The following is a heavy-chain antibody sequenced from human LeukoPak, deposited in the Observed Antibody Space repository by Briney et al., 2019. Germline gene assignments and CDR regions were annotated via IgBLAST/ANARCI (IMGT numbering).Heavy chain of an antibody. D-gene: IGHD6-19*01. CDR2: ISYDGSNK. V-gene: IGHV3-30-3*01. Sequence: PGGSLRLSCAASGFTFSSYAMHWVRQAPGKGLEWVAVISYDGSNKYYADSVKGRFTISRDNSKNTLYLQMNSLRAEDTAVYYCAREMAVAGNAFDIWGQGTMVTVSS. CDR1: GFTFSSYA. CDR3: AREMAVAGNAFDI. J-gene: IGHJ3*02.